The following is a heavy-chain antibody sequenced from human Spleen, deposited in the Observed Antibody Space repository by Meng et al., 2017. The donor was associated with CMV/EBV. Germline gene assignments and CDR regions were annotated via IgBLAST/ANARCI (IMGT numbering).Heavy chain of an antibody. D-gene: IGHD5-12*01. Sequence: SCKASGYTLTSYDINWVRQATGQGLEWMGWMNPNSGNTGYAQKFQGRVTMTRNTSISTAYMELSSLRSEDTAVYYCARNSGYDYGFDYWGQGTLVTVSS. CDR3: ARNSGYDYGFDY. V-gene: IGHV1-8*01. J-gene: IGHJ4*02. CDR2: MNPNSGNT. CDR1: GYTLTSYD.